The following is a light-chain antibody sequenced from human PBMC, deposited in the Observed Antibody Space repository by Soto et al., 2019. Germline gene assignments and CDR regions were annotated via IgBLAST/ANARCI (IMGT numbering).Light chain of an antibody. Sequence: IQLTQSPSSLSASLGDRVTLTCRASQGIGSYLAWYQQKPGQAPKLLIYVTSTLQTGVPSRFSGSGSGADFTLTISSLQPEDSATYYCQHYHSFSITFGQGTRLEI. CDR1: QGIGSY. CDR3: QHYHSFSIT. CDR2: VTS. J-gene: IGKJ5*01. V-gene: IGKV1-9*01.